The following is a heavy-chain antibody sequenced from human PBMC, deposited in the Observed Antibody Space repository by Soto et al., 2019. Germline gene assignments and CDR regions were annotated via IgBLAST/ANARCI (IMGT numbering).Heavy chain of an antibody. D-gene: IGHD3-10*01. CDR3: AGVYGSGSYYLDYYYYGMDV. Sequence: QVQLVQSGAEVKKPGASVKVSCKASGYTFTSYGISWVRQAPGQGLEWMGWISAYNGNTNYAQKLQGRVTMTTDTTTSTAYMELRSLRSDDTAVYYCAGVYGSGSYYLDYYYYGMDVWGQGTTVTVSS. J-gene: IGHJ6*02. CDR2: ISAYNGNT. CDR1: GYTFTSYG. V-gene: IGHV1-18*01.